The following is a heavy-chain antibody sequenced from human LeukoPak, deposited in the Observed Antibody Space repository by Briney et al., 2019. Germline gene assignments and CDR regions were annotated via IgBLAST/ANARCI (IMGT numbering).Heavy chain of an antibody. Sequence: ASVKVSCKASGYTFIDCYIHWVRQAPGQGLEWMGWINPKSGDTKYAPKFQGRVTMTRDTSISTAYMDVSSLRYDDTAVYYCASEYNYDRSGANAFDIWGQGTMVTVS. CDR2: INPKSGDT. J-gene: IGHJ3*02. CDR3: ASEYNYDRSGANAFDI. D-gene: IGHD3-22*01. CDR1: GYTFIDCY. V-gene: IGHV1-2*02.